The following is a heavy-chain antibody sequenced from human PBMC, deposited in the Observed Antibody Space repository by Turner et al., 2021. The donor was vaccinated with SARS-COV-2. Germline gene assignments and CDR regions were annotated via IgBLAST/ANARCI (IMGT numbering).Heavy chain of an antibody. CDR2: ITSSDT. J-gene: IGHJ4*02. CDR3: VRDKDSSDYYY. D-gene: IGHD3-22*01. V-gene: IGHV3-21*01. Sequence: EVQLVESGGGLVKPGGSLRLSCAASGFTFSSYSMNWVRQAPGKGLVWVSSITSSDTYYADSVKGRFTISRDNAKNSLYLQMNSLRAEDTAVYYCVRDKDSSDYYYWGQGTLVTVSS. CDR1: GFTFSSYS.